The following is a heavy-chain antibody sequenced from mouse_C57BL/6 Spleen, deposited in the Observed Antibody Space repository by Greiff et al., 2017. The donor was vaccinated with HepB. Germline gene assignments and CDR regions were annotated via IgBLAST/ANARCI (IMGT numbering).Heavy chain of an antibody. J-gene: IGHJ2*01. V-gene: IGHV1-22*01. D-gene: IGHD1-1*01. CDR3: ATNYYGSSYGYFDY. Sequence: EVQLQQSGPELVKPGASVKMSCKASGYTFTDYNMHWVKQSHGKSLEWIGYINPNNGGTSYNQKFKGKATLTVNKSSSTAYMELRSLTSEDSAVYYCATNYYGSSYGYFDYWGQGTTLTVSS. CDR2: INPNNGGT. CDR1: GYTFTDYN.